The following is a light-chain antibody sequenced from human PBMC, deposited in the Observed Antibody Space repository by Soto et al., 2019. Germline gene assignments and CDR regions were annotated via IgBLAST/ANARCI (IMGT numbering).Light chain of an antibody. CDR2: QGY. CDR1: SSDVGKYNL. V-gene: IGLV2-23*01. CDR3: CAYATTDTHF. Sequence: QLVLTQPASVSGSPGQSITISCTGTSSDVGKYNLVSWYQQHPGKAPKVMILQGYKRPSGVSNRFSASKFGNTASLTISGLQSEDEADDSCCAYATTDTHFFGTGTKLTVL. J-gene: IGLJ1*01.